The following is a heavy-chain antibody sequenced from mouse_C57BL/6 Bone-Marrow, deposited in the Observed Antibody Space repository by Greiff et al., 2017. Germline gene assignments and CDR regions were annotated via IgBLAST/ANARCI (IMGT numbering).Heavy chain of an antibody. Sequence: QVQLQQSGTELVKPGASVKLSCKASGYTFTSYWMHWVKQRPGQGLEWIGNINPSNGGTNYNEKFKSKATLTVDKSSSTAYMQLSSLTSEDSAVYYCARWLWLRPGVYFDYWGQGTTLTVPS. J-gene: IGHJ2*01. D-gene: IGHD2-2*01. CDR3: ARWLWLRPGVYFDY. CDR2: INPSNGGT. CDR1: GYTFTSYW. V-gene: IGHV1-53*01.